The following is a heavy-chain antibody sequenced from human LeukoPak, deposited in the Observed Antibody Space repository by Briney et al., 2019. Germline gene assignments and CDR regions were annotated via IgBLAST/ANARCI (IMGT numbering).Heavy chain of an antibody. CDR1: GFTFSSYA. Sequence: PGGSLRLSCAASGFTFSSYAMHWVRQAPGKGLEWVAVISYDGRNKYYAGSVKGRFTISRDNSKNTLYLQMNSLSAEDTAVYYCARAPGDDYFDYWGQGALVTVSS. J-gene: IGHJ4*02. D-gene: IGHD1-14*01. CDR2: ISYDGRNK. CDR3: ARAPGDDYFDY. V-gene: IGHV3-30-3*01.